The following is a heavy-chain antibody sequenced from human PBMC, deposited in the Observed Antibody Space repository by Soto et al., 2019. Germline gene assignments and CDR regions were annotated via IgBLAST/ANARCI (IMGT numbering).Heavy chain of an antibody. D-gene: IGHD5-12*01. Sequence: SETLSLTCTVSGGSISSSIYYWGWIRQPPGKGLEWIGSIYYSGSTYYNPSLKSRVTISVDTSKNQFSLKLSSVTAADTAVYYCASGYDQNIDYWGQGTLVTVS. CDR1: GGSISSSIYY. CDR3: ASGYDQNIDY. J-gene: IGHJ4*02. CDR2: IYYSGST. V-gene: IGHV4-39*01.